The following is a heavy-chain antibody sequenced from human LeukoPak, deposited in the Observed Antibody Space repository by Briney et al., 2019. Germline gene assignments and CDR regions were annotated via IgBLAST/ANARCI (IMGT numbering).Heavy chain of an antibody. J-gene: IGHJ5*02. CDR3: AKVTTYYYDSSGYYH. CDR2: ISGSGGST. D-gene: IGHD3-22*01. V-gene: IGHV3-23*01. CDR1: GFTFSSYA. Sequence: GGSLRLSCAASGFTFSSYAMSWVRQAPGKGLEWVSAISGSGGSTYYADSVKGRFTISRDNSKNTLYLQMNSPRAEDTAVYYCAKVTTYYYDSSGYYHWGQGTLVTVSS.